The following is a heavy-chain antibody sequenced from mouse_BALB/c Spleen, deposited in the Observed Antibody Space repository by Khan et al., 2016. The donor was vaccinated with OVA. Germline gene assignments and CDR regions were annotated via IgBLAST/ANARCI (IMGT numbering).Heavy chain of an antibody. J-gene: IGHJ3*01. CDR1: GFTFSNYA. CDR2: ISSGDST. V-gene: IGHV5-6-5*01. Sequence: EVKLVESGGGLVKPGGSLKVSCAASGFTFSNYAMSWVRQTPEKRLEWVASISSGDSTYYPDSVKGRITISRDNARNILYLQMSSLRSDDMAMYYCARDYWFVYWGQGTLVTVSA. CDR3: ARDYWFVY.